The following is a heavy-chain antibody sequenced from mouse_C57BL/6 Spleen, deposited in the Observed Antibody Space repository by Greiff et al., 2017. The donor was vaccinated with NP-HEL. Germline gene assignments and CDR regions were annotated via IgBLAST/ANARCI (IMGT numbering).Heavy chain of an antibody. D-gene: IGHD1-1*02. CDR3: ARIYGGFAY. Sequence: EVKLVESGGGLVKPGGSLKLSCAASGFTFSSYAMSWVRQTPEKRLEWVATISDGGSYTYYPDNVKGRVTISRDNAKNNLYLQMSHLKSEDTAMYYCARIYGGFAYWGQGTLVTVSA. J-gene: IGHJ3*01. V-gene: IGHV5-4*03. CDR1: GFTFSSYA. CDR2: ISDGGSYT.